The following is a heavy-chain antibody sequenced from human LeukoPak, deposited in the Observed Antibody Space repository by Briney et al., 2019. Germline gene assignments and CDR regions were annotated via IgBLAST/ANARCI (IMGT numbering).Heavy chain of an antibody. CDR2: ISGSGSST. J-gene: IGHJ4*02. CDR3: ARDLGIAVADFFDY. Sequence: GGSLRLSCAASGFTFSDYYMSWIRQAPGKGLEWLSYISGSGSSTNYADSVKGRFTVSRGNAKNSLYLQMNSLRADDTAVYYCARDLGIAVADFFDYWGQGTLVTVSS. CDR1: GFTFSDYY. D-gene: IGHD6-19*01. V-gene: IGHV3-11*05.